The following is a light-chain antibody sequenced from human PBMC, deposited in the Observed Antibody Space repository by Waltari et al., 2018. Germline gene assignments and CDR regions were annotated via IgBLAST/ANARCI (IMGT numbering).Light chain of an antibody. Sequence: QSALTQPRSVSESPGRSVTISCTGSSSDVGRYDHFSWYQQPPGKAPKLMIYDVSKRPSGVPSRFSGSKSGNTASLTISGLQAEDEADYYCCSYAGAYTYVFGTGTKVTVL. CDR2: DVS. V-gene: IGLV2-11*01. CDR1: SSDVGRYDH. J-gene: IGLJ1*01. CDR3: CSYAGAYTYV.